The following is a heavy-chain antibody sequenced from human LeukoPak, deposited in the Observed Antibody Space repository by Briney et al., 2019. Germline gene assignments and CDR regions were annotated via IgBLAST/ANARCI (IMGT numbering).Heavy chain of an antibody. V-gene: IGHV3-23*01. CDR1: GFTFSSHA. Sequence: GGSLRLPCTASGFTFSSHAMTWVRQAPGKGLEWGSSITGSGGSTFYAASVKGRFTISRDNSKNTLYLQMNNLRAEDTAVYYCAKLGISDGIDYWGQGTLVTVSS. CDR3: AKLGISDGIDY. CDR2: ITGSGGST. D-gene: IGHD3-16*01. J-gene: IGHJ4*02.